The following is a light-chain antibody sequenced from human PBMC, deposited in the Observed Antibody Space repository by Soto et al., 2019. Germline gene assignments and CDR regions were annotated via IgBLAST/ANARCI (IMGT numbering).Light chain of an antibody. Sequence: QSVLTKPASVSGSPGQSITISCTGTSSDVGGYNYVSWYQQHPGIAPKLLIYGVTNRPSGVSTRFSGSKSGNTASLTISGLQAEDEADYHCSSYTSASTLLYLFGTGTKLTVL. J-gene: IGLJ1*01. CDR3: SSYTSASTLLYL. CDR1: SSDVGGYNY. V-gene: IGLV2-14*01. CDR2: GVT.